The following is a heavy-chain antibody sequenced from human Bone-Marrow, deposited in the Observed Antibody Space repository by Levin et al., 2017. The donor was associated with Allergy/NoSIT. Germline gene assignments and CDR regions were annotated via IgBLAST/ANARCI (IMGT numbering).Heavy chain of an antibody. J-gene: IGHJ6*02. CDR2: INPNSGGT. Sequence: ASVKVSCKTSRYTFTAYYMHWVRQAPGQGLEWMGWINPNSGGTNYAQKFQGRVTMTRDTSISTAYMELSRLISDDTAVYYCARAMRDPYYYGMDVWGQGTTVTVSS. CDR1: RYTFTAYY. CDR3: ARAMRDPYYYGMDV. V-gene: IGHV1-2*02.